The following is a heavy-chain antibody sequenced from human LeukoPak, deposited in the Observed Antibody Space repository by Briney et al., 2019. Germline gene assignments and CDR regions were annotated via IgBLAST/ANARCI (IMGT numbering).Heavy chain of an antibody. CDR3: ASSYSGSHPIFDY. V-gene: IGHV4-4*07. CDR1: GGSISSYS. Sequence: SETLSLTCTVSGGSISSYSWSWIRQPAGKGLEWIGRIYTSGSTNYNPSLKSRVTMSVDTSKNQFSLKLSSVTAADTAAYYCASSYSGSHPIFDYWGQGTLVTVSS. J-gene: IGHJ4*02. CDR2: IYTSGST. D-gene: IGHD1-26*01.